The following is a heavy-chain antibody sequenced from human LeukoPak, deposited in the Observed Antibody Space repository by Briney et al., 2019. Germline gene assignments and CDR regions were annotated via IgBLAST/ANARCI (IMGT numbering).Heavy chain of an antibody. CDR2: IYSSGST. J-gene: IGHJ4*02. Sequence: SETLSLTCTVSGGSISSYNWHWIRQPAGKGLEWIGRIYSSGSTNYNPSLKSRVTMSVDTSKNQFSLKLNSVTAADTAVYYCAMAYSSSWYYFDYWGQGTLVTVSS. CDR3: AMAYSSSWYYFDY. CDR1: GGSISSYN. V-gene: IGHV4-4*07. D-gene: IGHD6-13*01.